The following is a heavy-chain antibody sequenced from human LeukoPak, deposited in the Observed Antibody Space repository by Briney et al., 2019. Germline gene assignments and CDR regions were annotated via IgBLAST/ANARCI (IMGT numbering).Heavy chain of an antibody. CDR1: GYTFTSYY. Sequence: ASVKVSCKASGYTFTSYYMNWVRQAPGQRLEGRRIINPSGGSTSYAQKFQGRGTMTRDTSTITVYTEPSSLRSEDRGVYYCARAYGSGSYTLLFFDYWGQGSLVSVSS. V-gene: IGHV1-46*01. CDR3: ARAYGSGSYTLLFFDY. J-gene: IGHJ4*02. CDR2: INPSGGST. D-gene: IGHD3-10*01.